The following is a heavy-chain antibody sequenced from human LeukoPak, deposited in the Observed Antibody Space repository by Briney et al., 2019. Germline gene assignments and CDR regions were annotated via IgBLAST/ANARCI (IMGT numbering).Heavy chain of an antibody. V-gene: IGHV5-51*01. CDR1: GYSFTSYW. CDR2: IYPGDSDT. J-gene: IGHJ4*02. CDR3: ARHGGYNYGIDY. D-gene: IGHD5-24*01. Sequence: GESLKISCKGSGYSFTSYWIDWVRQMPGKGLEWMGTIYPGDSDTRYSPSFQGQVTISADKSITTAYLQWNRLKASDNAMYYCARHGGYNYGIDYWGQGTLVTVSS.